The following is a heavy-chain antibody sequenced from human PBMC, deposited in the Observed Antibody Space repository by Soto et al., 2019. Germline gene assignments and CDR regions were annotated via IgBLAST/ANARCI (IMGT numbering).Heavy chain of an antibody. J-gene: IGHJ4*02. CDR1: GFTFGDYA. Sequence: GGSLRLSCAASGFTFGDYAMIWFRQAPGKGLEGVGFITSKAYGGTTEYAASVKGRFTISRDDSKSIAYLQMNSLKTDDTAVYYCSRVPPNNRGAPLDYWGQGTLVTVSS. D-gene: IGHD3-10*01. V-gene: IGHV3-49*03. CDR2: ITSKAYGGTT. CDR3: SRVPPNNRGAPLDY.